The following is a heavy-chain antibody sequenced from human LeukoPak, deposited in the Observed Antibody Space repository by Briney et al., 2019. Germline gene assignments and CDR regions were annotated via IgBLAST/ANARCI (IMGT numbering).Heavy chain of an antibody. Sequence: GGSLRLSCAASGFTFSSYGMHWVRQAPGKGLDWVAFIRYDGSNKYYADSVKGRFTISRDNSKNTLYLQMNSLRAEDTAVYYCARGPPYFDILTGPLGGFDYWGQGTPVTVSS. CDR2: IRYDGSNK. V-gene: IGHV3-30*02. CDR3: ARGPPYFDILTGPLGGFDY. D-gene: IGHD3-9*01. CDR1: GFTFSSYG. J-gene: IGHJ4*02.